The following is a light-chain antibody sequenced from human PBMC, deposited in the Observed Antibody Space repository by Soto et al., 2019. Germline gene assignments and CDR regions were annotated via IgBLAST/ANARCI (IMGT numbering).Light chain of an antibody. CDR2: GIS. J-gene: IGKJ2*01. Sequence: ENVLTQSPGTLSLSPGERATLSCRASQSVTNSFFAWYQQKPGQAPRLLIYGISTRATGIPDRFSASGSGTDFTLTINRLEPEDFVVYYCQQYSSIPHTFGQGTKLEVK. V-gene: IGKV3-20*01. CDR3: QQYSSIPHT. CDR1: QSVTNSF.